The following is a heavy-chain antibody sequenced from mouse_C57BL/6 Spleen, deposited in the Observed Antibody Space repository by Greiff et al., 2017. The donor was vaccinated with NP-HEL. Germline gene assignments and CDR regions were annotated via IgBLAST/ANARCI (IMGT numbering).Heavy chain of an antibody. J-gene: IGHJ4*01. D-gene: IGHD1-1*01. CDR1: GYTFTSYT. CDR2: INPSSGYT. V-gene: IGHV1-4*01. CDR3: ARDYGSEGMDY. Sequence: QVQLKESGAELARPGASVKMSCKASGYTFTSYTMHWVKQRPGQGLEWIGYINPSSGYTKYNQKFKDKATLTADKSSSTAYMQLSSLTSEDSAVYYCARDYGSEGMDYWGQGTSVTVSS.